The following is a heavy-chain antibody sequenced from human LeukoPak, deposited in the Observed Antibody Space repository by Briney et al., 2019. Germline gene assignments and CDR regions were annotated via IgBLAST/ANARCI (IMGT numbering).Heavy chain of an antibody. D-gene: IGHD6-19*01. V-gene: IGHV3-66*01. Sequence: GGSLRLSCAASGFTVSSNYMSWVRQAPGKGLEWVSVIYSGGSTYYADSVKGRFTISRDNSMNTLYLQMNSLRAEDTAVYYCARAGSSGWYHFDYWGQGTPVTVSS. CDR3: ARAGSSGWYHFDY. J-gene: IGHJ4*02. CDR2: IYSGGST. CDR1: GFTVSSNY.